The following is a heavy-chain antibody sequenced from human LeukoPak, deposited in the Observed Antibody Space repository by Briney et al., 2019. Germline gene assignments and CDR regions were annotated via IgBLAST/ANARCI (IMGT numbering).Heavy chain of an antibody. CDR2: IYTSGST. D-gene: IGHD3-22*01. V-gene: IGHV4-4*07. CDR3: ASDSFYDSGGYFYY. J-gene: IGHJ4*02. CDR1: GGSISIYY. Sequence: SETLSLTCTVSGGSISIYYWSWIRQPAGKGLEWIGRIYTSGSTNYNPSLKSRVTMSVDTSKNQFSLKLSSVTAADTAVYYCASDSFYDSGGYFYYWGQGTLVTVSS.